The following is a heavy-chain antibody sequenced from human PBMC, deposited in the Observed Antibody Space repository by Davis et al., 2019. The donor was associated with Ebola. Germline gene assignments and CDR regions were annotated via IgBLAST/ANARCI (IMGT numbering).Heavy chain of an antibody. CDR2: ISSSSSYI. CDR1: GFTFSSYS. D-gene: IGHD6-19*01. J-gene: IGHJ6*03. CDR3: ARWAGYYYYYMDV. V-gene: IGHV3-21*01. Sequence: PGGSLRLSCAASGFTFSSYSMNWVRQASGKGLEWVSSISSSSSYIYYADSVKGRFTISRDNAKNSLYLQMNSLRAEDTAVYYCARWAGYYYYYMDVWGKGTTVTVSS.